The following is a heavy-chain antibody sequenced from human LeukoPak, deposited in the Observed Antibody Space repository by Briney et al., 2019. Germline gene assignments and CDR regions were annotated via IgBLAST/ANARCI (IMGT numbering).Heavy chain of an antibody. CDR3: ARTGYSSSWAVDY. D-gene: IGHD6-13*01. Sequence: ASVKVSCKASGYTFTCYYMHWVRQAPGQGLEWMGWINPNSGGTNYAQKFQGRVTMTRDTSISTAYMELSRLRSDDTAVYYCARTGYSSSWAVDYWGQGTLVTVSS. V-gene: IGHV1-2*02. CDR1: GYTFTCYY. CDR2: INPNSGGT. J-gene: IGHJ4*02.